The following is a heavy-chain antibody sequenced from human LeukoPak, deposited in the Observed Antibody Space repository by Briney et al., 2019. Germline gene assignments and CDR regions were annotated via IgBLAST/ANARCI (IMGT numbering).Heavy chain of an antibody. J-gene: IGHJ4*02. CDR2: ISYDGSNE. Sequence: GGSLRLSCAASGFTFSSYGMHCVRQAPGKGLEWVAAISYDGSNEYYADSVKGRFTISRDNSKNTLYLQMNSLRVEDTAVYYCAKEGYYGSGSFPDYWGQGTLVTVSS. CDR1: GFTFSSYG. V-gene: IGHV3-30*18. D-gene: IGHD3-10*01. CDR3: AKEGYYGSGSFPDY.